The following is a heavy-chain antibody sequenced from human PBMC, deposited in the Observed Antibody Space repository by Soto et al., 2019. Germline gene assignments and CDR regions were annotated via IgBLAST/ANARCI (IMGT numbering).Heavy chain of an antibody. CDR2: IYYSGST. D-gene: IGHD6-13*01. CDR3: ARDGYSSSWYNWFDP. V-gene: IGHV4-59*01. Sequence: SETLSLTCTVSGGSISSYYWSWIRQPPGKGLEWIGYIYYSGSTNYNPSLKSRVTISVDTSKNQFSLKLSSVTAADTAVYYCARDGYSSSWYNWFDPWGQGTLVTVSS. J-gene: IGHJ5*02. CDR1: GGSISSYY.